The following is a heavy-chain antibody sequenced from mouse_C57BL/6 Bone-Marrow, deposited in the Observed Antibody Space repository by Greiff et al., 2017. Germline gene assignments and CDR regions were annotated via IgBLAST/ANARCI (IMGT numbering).Heavy chain of an antibody. D-gene: IGHD2-3*01. CDR2: ISDGGSYT. CDR3: ARDGYYDDYYAMDY. CDR1: GFTFSSYA. Sequence: EVQLVESGGGLVKPGGSLKLSCAASGFTFSSYAMSWVRQTPEKRLEWVATISDGGSYTYYPDNVKGRFTISRDNAKNNLYLQMSHLKSEDTAMYYCARDGYYDDYYAMDYWGQGTSGTVSS. V-gene: IGHV5-4*01. J-gene: IGHJ4*01.